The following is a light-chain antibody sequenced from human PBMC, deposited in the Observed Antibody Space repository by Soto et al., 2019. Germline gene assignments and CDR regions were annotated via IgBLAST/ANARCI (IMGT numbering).Light chain of an antibody. J-gene: IGKJ4*01. CDR1: QSIMSY. Sequence: IQMTQSPSSLSASVGDRVTITCRPSQSIMSYLNWYQHKPGTAPKVLIYDASTLQSGVPSRFSGSGSGTDFTLTISSLQPEDFATYYCQQSYTTPLTFGGGTKVDNK. CDR2: DAS. V-gene: IGKV1-39*01. CDR3: QQSYTTPLT.